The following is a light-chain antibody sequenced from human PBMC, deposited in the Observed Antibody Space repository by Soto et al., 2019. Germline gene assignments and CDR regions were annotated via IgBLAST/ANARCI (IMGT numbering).Light chain of an antibody. CDR3: AAWDDSLNGHV. Sequence: VLTQPPSASGTPGQRVTISCAGSTSNIGSNTVNWYQQLPGTAPKLVIYNNHQRPSGAPDRFSGSKSGTSASLAISGLQSEDEADYYCAAWDDSLNGHVFGTGTKLTVL. J-gene: IGLJ1*01. V-gene: IGLV1-44*01. CDR2: NNH. CDR1: TSNIGSNT.